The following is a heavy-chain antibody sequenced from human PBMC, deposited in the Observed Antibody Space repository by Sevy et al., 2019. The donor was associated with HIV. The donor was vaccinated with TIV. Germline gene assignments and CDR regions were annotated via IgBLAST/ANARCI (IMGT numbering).Heavy chain of an antibody. CDR3: ARASNYRTRINYYYGMDV. D-gene: IGHD4-4*01. CDR1: GGTFSSYA. J-gene: IGHJ6*02. Sequence: ASVKVSCKASGGTFSSYAISWVRQAPGQGLEWMGGIIPIFGTANYAQKFQGRVTITADESTSTAYMELSSLRSEDTAVYYCARASNYRTRINYYYGMDVWGQGTTVTVSS. CDR2: IIPIFGTA. V-gene: IGHV1-69*13.